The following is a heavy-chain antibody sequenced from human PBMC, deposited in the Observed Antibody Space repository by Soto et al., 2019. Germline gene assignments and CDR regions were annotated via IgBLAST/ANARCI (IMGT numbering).Heavy chain of an antibody. CDR1: GFTFSSYA. V-gene: IGHV3-30-3*01. D-gene: IGHD2-21*02. CDR3: ARYIVVVTATYAFDS. J-gene: IGHJ3*02. Sequence: LRLSCAASGFTFSSYAMHWVRQAPGKGLEWVAVISYDVSDKYYADSVKGRFTISRDNSKNTLYLQMNSLRAEDTAVYYCARYIVVVTATYAFDSWGQGTMVTVSS. CDR2: ISYDVSDK.